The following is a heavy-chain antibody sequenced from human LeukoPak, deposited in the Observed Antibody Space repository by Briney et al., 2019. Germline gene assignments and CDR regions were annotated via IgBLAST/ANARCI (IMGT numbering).Heavy chain of an antibody. CDR1: GYTFSGYY. D-gene: IGHD2-15*01. Sequence: APVKVSCKASGYTFSGYYLHWVRQAPGQGLEWMGRIHPNSGGTNFAQKSQGRVTMTRDTSISTAYMELSSLRSDDTAVYYCARVNDVYCSGGSCYDYWGQGTLVTVSS. CDR2: IHPNSGGT. CDR3: ARVNDVYCSGGSCYDY. V-gene: IGHV1-2*06. J-gene: IGHJ4*02.